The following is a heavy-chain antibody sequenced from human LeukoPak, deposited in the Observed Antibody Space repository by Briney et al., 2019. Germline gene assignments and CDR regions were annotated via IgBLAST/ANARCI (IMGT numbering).Heavy chain of an antibody. D-gene: IGHD3-10*02. CDR3: AELGITMIGGV. CDR1: GFTFSDYA. J-gene: IGHJ6*04. V-gene: IGHV3-23*01. CDR2: ISGTGGTT. Sequence: GGSLRLSCAASGFTFSDYAMTWVRRAPGKGLEWVSAISGTGGTTYYADSVKGRFTISRDNAKNSLYLQMNSLRAEDTAVYYCAELGITMIGGVWGKGTTVTISS.